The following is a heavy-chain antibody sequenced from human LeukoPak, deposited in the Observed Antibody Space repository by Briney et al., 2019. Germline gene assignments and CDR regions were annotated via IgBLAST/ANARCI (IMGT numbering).Heavy chain of an antibody. J-gene: IGHJ4*02. CDR3: ARGRYLTTGGGAAAGFLDY. CDR2: IYHSGST. V-gene: IGHV4-38-2*02. CDR1: GYSISSGYY. D-gene: IGHD6-13*01. Sequence: PSETLSLTCTVSGYSISSGYYWGWIRQPPGKGLEGIGIIYHSGSTYYNPSLKSRVTISVDTSQKQFSLRLSSVTAADTAVYYCARGRYLTTGGGAAAGFLDYWGQGTLVTVSS.